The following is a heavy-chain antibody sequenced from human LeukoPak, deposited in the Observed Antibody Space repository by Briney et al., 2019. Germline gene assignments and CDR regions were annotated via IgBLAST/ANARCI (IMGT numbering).Heavy chain of an antibody. Sequence: GGSLRLSCAASGFTFSSYWMHWVRQAPGKGLVWVSRINTDGSSTSYADSVKGRFTISRDNAKNTLYLQMNSLRAEDTAVYYCAKDKRKDYYGMDVWGQGTTVTVSS. CDR2: INTDGSST. CDR1: GFTFSSYW. CDR3: AKDKRKDYYGMDV. J-gene: IGHJ6*02. V-gene: IGHV3-74*01.